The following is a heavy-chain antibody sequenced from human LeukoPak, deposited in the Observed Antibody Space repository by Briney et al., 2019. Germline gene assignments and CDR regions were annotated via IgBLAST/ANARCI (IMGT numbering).Heavy chain of an antibody. J-gene: IGHJ4*02. V-gene: IGHV1-2*04. D-gene: IGHD6-13*01. Sequence: ASVKVSCKASGYTFTGYYMRWVRQAPGQGLEWMGWINPNSGGTNYAQKFQGWVTMTRDTSISTAYMELSRLRSDDTAVYYCARGSYSSSWSFDYWGQGTLVTVSS. CDR2: INPNSGGT. CDR3: ARGSYSSSWSFDY. CDR1: GYTFTGYY.